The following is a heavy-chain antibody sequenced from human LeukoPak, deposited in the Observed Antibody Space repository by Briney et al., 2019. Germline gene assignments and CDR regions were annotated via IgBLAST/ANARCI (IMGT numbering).Heavy chain of an antibody. CDR2: IYYSGST. D-gene: IGHD3-22*01. CDR3: ARHQGYYYDSSGPVDY. CDR1: VGSISSYY. J-gene: IGHJ4*02. Sequence: SGTLSLTCTVSVGSISSYYWSWIRQPPGKGREWVGYIYYSGSTNYNPSLKSRVTISVDTSKNQFSLKLSSVTAADTAVYYCARHQGYYYDSSGPVDYWGQGTLVTVSS. V-gene: IGHV4-59*08.